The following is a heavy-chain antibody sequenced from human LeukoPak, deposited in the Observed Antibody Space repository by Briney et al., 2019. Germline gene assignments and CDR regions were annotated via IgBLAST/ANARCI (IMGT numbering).Heavy chain of an antibody. Sequence: ASVKVSCKTSGYTFSVYYIHWVRQAPGQGLEWMGWINANSGDTHFAQKFQGRVTMTRDTSISTAHMELIWLRSDDTAVYYCARDRVEGAAVAFDYWGQGTLVTVSS. D-gene: IGHD6-13*01. CDR3: ARDRVEGAAVAFDY. J-gene: IGHJ4*02. V-gene: IGHV1-2*02. CDR1: GYTFSVYY. CDR2: INANSGDT.